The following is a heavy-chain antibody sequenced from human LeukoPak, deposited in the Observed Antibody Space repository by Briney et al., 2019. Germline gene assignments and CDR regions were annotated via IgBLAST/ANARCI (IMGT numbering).Heavy chain of an antibody. D-gene: IGHD1-26*01. CDR1: GFTFSSYW. CDR2: INQEGSEK. Sequence: GGSLRLSCAASGFTFSSYWMSWVRQAPGEGLEWVANINQEGSEKNSVDSVKGRFSISRDNAKNSLYLQINSLRAEDTAVYFCARVGMVVGALDYWGQGTLVTVSS. V-gene: IGHV3-7*01. CDR3: ARVGMVVGALDY. J-gene: IGHJ4*02.